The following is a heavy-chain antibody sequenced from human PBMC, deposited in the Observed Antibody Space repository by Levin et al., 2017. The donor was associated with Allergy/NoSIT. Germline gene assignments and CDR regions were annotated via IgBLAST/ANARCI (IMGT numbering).Heavy chain of an antibody. CDR2: ISGSGGST. J-gene: IGHJ4*02. V-gene: IGHV3-23*01. Sequence: GESLKISCAASGFTFSSYAMSWVRQAPGKGLEWVSAISGSGGSTYYADSVKGRFTISRDNSKNTLYLQMNSLRAEDTAVYYCAKDLWYSSSGGDYWGQGTLVTVSS. CDR1: GFTFSSYA. CDR3: AKDLWYSSSGGDY. D-gene: IGHD6-6*01.